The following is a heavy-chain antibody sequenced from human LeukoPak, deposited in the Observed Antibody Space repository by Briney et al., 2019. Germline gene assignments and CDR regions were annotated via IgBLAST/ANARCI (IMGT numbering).Heavy chain of an antibody. D-gene: IGHD3-22*01. CDR3: STTYYYDSSEGY. Sequence: GGSLRLSCAASGFTVSSNYMNWVRQAPGKGLEWVGRIKSKTDGGTTDYAAPVKGRFTISRDDSKNTLYLQMNSLKTEDTAVYYCSTTYYYDSSEGYWGQGTLVTVSS. J-gene: IGHJ4*02. V-gene: IGHV3-15*07. CDR1: GFTVSSNY. CDR2: IKSKTDGGTT.